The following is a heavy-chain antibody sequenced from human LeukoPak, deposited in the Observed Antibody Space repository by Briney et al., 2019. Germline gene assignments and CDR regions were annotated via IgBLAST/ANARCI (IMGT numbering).Heavy chain of an antibody. V-gene: IGHV3-30*02. CDR3: AKLVVVPAAIVRGDY. CDR2: IRYDGSNK. J-gene: IGHJ4*02. D-gene: IGHD2-2*01. Sequence: GGSLRLSCAASGFTFSSYGMHWVRQAPGKGLEWVAFIRYDGSNKYYADSVKGRFTISRDNSKNTLYLQMNSPRAEDTAVYYCAKLVVVPAAIVRGDYWGQGTLVTVSS. CDR1: GFTFSSYG.